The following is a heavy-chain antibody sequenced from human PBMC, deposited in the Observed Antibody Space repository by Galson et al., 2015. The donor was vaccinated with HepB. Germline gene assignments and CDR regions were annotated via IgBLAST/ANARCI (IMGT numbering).Heavy chain of an antibody. CDR1: GFTFSTYA. CDR2: ISGGGST. J-gene: IGHJ4*02. CDR3: AKEEAYSGAAHVDY. V-gene: IGHV3-23*01. D-gene: IGHD1-26*01. Sequence: SLRLSCAASGFTFSTYAMSWVRQAPGKGLEWVSAISGGGSTYYADSVRGRFTISSDNSKNTLYLQMNSLRAGDTAVYYCAKEEAYSGAAHVDYGGQGTLLTGPS.